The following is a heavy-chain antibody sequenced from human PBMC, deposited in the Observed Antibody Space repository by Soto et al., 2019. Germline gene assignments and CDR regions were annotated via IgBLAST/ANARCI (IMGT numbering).Heavy chain of an antibody. CDR3: AKGRWSPDF. CDR1: GFTFSSYG. D-gene: IGHD2-15*01. V-gene: IGHV3-23*01. CDR2: ISDSGGNT. Sequence: EVQMSESGGGLVQPGGSLRLSCAASGFTFSSYGMAWVRQAPGKGLEWVSAISDSGGNTYYAASVKGRFTISRDNSQNTLFLQLNSLRVEDTAVYYCAKGRWSPDFWGQGTLVSVSS. J-gene: IGHJ4*02.